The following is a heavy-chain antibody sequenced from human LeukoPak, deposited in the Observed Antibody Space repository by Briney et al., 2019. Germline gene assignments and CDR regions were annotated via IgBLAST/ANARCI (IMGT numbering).Heavy chain of an antibody. J-gene: IGHJ4*02. D-gene: IGHD3-10*01. CDR3: ARKDGTGRYGGFDY. Sequence: SETLSLTCTVSGGSITSSSYYWGWIRQPPGKGLEWIGSVYYSGNTYYNSSLKSRVTISVDTSKNQFSLKLSSVTAADTAVYYCARKDGTGRYGGFDYWGQGTLVTVSS. V-gene: IGHV4-39*07. CDR2: VYYSGNT. CDR1: GGSITSSSYY.